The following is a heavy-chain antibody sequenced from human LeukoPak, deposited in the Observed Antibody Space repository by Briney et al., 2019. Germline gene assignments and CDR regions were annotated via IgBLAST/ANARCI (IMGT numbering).Heavy chain of an antibody. D-gene: IGHD6-6*01. Sequence: GGSLRLSSAEPRFTFSSYGMHRVRQAPGTGLEWVAFIRYNGSIKYYTDSVRGRFTTSTDNTKNTLYLQMNSLRAEDTAVYNCAKGYSSFSAGGIDYWGQGTLVTVSS. J-gene: IGHJ4*02. CDR2: IRYNGSIK. CDR3: AKGYSSFSAGGIDY. CDR1: RFTFSSYG. V-gene: IGHV3-30*02.